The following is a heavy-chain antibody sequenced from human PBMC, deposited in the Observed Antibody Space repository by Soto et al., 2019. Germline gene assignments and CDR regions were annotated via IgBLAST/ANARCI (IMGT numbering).Heavy chain of an antibody. CDR3: ARKYSSSWYAPSRYFDL. V-gene: IGHV4-39*01. CDR1: GGSISSSSYY. Sequence: QLQLQESGPGLVKPSETLSLTCTVSGGSISSSSYYWGWIRQPPGKGLEWIGSIYYSGSTYYNPSLKSRVTISVDTSKNQFSLKLSSVTAADTAVYYCARKYSSSWYAPSRYFDLWGRGTLVTVSS. J-gene: IGHJ2*01. CDR2: IYYSGST. D-gene: IGHD6-13*01.